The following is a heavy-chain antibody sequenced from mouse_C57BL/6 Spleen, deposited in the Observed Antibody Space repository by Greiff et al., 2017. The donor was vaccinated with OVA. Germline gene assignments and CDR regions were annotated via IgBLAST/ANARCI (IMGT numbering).Heavy chain of an antibody. D-gene: IGHD2-5*01. CDR3: ATYSNYVGGFAY. Sequence: VQLVESGAELVRPGSSVKLSCKASGYTFTSYWMDWVKQRPGQGLEWIGNIYPSDSETHYNQKFKDKATLTVDKSSSTAYMQLSSLTSEDSAVYYCATYSNYVGGFAYWGQGTLVTVSA. CDR2: IYPSDSET. V-gene: IGHV1-61*01. J-gene: IGHJ3*01. CDR1: GYTFTSYW.